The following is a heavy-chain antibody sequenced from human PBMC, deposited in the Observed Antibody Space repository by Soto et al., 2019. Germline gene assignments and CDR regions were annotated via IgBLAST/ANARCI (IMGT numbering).Heavy chain of an antibody. CDR2: IYYSGST. V-gene: IGHV4-30-4*01. D-gene: IGHD2-2*01. CDR1: GGSISSGDYY. J-gene: IGHJ6*02. Sequence: QVQLQESGPGLVKPSQTLSLTCTVSGGSISSGDYYWSWIRQPPGKGLEWIGYIYYSGSTYYNPSLKIRVTISVDTSKNQCSLKLSSVTAADTAVYYCARDIVLVPAAIYPRGMDVWGQGTTVTVSS. CDR3: ARDIVLVPAAIYPRGMDV.